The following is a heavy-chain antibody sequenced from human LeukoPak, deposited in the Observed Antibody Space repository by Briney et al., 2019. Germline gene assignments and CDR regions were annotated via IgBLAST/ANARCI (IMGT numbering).Heavy chain of an antibody. CDR1: GFTFSSYA. CDR3: AKGLAAAGTPEGWFDP. D-gene: IGHD6-13*01. CDR2: ISGSGGST. Sequence: GGSLRLSCAASGFTFSSYAMSWVRHAPGKGLEWVLAISGSGGSTYYADSVKGRFTISRDNSKNTLYLQMNSLRAEDTAVYYCAKGLAAAGTPEGWFDPWGEGTLVSVSS. V-gene: IGHV3-23*01. J-gene: IGHJ5*02.